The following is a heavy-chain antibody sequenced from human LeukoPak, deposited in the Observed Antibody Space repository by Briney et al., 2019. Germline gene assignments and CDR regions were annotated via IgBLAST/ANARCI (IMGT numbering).Heavy chain of an antibody. CDR1: GGSISSSNW. D-gene: IGHD6-19*01. V-gene: IGHV4-4*02. CDR3: ARRSRSSWLVGSYFDY. CDR2: IYHSGST. J-gene: IGHJ4*02. Sequence: PSGTLSLTCAASGGSISSSNWWSWVRQPPGKGLEWIGEIYHSGSTNYNPSLKSRVTISVDKSKNQFTLKLSSVTAADTAVYYCARRSRSSWLVGSYFDYWGQGTLVTVSS.